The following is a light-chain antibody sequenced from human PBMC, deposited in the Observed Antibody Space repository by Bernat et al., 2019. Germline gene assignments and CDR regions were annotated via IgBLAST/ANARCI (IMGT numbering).Light chain of an antibody. CDR2: GAS. V-gene: IGKV3-15*01. J-gene: IGKJ1*01. CDR1: QSVNTN. CDR3: QQYNNWPPWT. Sequence: ETVLTQSPATLSVSPGERATLSCRASQSVNTNLAWYQQKPGQAPRLLIYGASTRATDVPGRFSGSGSGTEFSLTISSLQSEDFAVYYCQQYNNWPPWTFGQGTKVEIK.